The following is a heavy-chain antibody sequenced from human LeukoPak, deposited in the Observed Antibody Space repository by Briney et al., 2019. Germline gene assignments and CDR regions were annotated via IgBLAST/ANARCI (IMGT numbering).Heavy chain of an antibody. CDR1: GFTVSSDY. Sequence: GGSLRLSCAASGFTVSSDYMGWVRQAPEKGLEWVSLISSGGSTYYADSLKGRFTISRDNSKNTLYLQMNSLRAEDTAVYYCARNAYSSSWYYFDYWGQGTLVTVSS. D-gene: IGHD6-13*01. CDR3: ARNAYSSSWYYFDY. J-gene: IGHJ4*02. V-gene: IGHV3-66*01. CDR2: ISSGGST.